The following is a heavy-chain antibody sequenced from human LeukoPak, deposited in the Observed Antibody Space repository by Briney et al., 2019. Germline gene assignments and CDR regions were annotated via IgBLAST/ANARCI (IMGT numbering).Heavy chain of an antibody. Sequence: SQTLSLTCTVSGGSISSGSYCWSWIRQPAGKGLEWIGRIYTSGSTNYNPSLKSRVTISVDTSKNQFSLKLSSVTAADTAVYYCASEGIAVAGSDYWGQGTLVTVSS. CDR2: IYTSGST. V-gene: IGHV4-61*02. CDR3: ASEGIAVAGSDY. J-gene: IGHJ4*02. CDR1: GGSISSGSYC. D-gene: IGHD6-19*01.